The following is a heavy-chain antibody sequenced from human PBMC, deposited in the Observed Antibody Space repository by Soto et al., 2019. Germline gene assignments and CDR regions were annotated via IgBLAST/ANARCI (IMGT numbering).Heavy chain of an antibody. CDR1: GGTFNFYS. J-gene: IGHJ4*02. D-gene: IGHD3-3*01. Sequence: QVQLVQSGAEVKKPGSSVKVSCTASGGTFNFYSISGVRQAPGQGIAWVGRVIPMVGMSEYAQKLQGRVTITADKSTGTAYMSRRRLRSEDTALYYCAINYGSGSAHFDDWGQGTLVTVSS. CDR3: AINYGSGSAHFDD. CDR2: VIPMVGMS. V-gene: IGHV1-69*02.